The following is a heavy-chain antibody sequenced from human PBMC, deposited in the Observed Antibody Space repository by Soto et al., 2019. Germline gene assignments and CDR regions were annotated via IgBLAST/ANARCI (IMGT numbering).Heavy chain of an antibody. V-gene: IGHV3-30-3*01. CDR3: ARDPMGVAATRYYYYYYGMDV. Sequence: GGSLRLSCAASGFTFSSYAIHWVRQAPGKGLEWVAVISYDGSNKYYADSVKGRFTISRDNSKNTLYLQMNSLRAEDTAVYYCARDPMGVAATRYYYYYYGMDVWGQGTTVTVSS. D-gene: IGHD2-15*01. CDR1: GFTFSSYA. J-gene: IGHJ6*02. CDR2: ISYDGSNK.